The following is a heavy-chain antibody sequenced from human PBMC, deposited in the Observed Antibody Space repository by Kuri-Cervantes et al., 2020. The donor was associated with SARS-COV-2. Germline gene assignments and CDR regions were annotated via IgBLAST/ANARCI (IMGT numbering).Heavy chain of an antibody. Sequence: SVKDSCQASGGTFSSYAISRVRQAPGQGLEWMGRIIPILGIANDAQKFQCSVPITADKCTSTDYMELSSLRSEDTAVYYCARDHVDTAMVFDYWGQGTLVTVSS. CDR1: GGTFSSYA. V-gene: IGHV1-69*04. CDR2: IIPILGIA. J-gene: IGHJ4*02. D-gene: IGHD5-18*01. CDR3: ARDHVDTAMVFDY.